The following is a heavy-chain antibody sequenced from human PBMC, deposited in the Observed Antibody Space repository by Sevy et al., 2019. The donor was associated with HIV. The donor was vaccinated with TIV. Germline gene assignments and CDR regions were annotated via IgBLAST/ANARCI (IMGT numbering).Heavy chain of an antibody. J-gene: IGHJ4*02. Sequence: SETLSLTCSVSGGSISSYYCSWIRQSPGKGLEWIGYVHYSGNTNYNPSLKSRVTISIDTSKNQFSLKLRSVTAADTAVYYCARDPIAVAPYFDNWGQGTLVTVSS. CDR2: VHYSGNT. CDR1: GGSISSYY. CDR3: ARDPIAVAPYFDN. D-gene: IGHD6-19*01. V-gene: IGHV4-59*01.